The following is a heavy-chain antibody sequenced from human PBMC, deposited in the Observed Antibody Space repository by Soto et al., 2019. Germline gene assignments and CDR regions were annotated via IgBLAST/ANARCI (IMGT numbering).Heavy chain of an antibody. D-gene: IGHD6-19*01. CDR3: AIITHGWLQFL. CDR1: GGSVKNAIYQ. J-gene: IGHJ4*02. CDR2: IFFSGST. V-gene: IGHV4-61*01. Sequence: SETLSLTCTVSGGSVKNAIYQWTWIRQPPGKGPEFIGYIFFSGSTNYNPSLKSRVTISVDTSKDQFSLNLSSVSASDAAVYYCAIITHGWLQFLWGPGTLVTVSS.